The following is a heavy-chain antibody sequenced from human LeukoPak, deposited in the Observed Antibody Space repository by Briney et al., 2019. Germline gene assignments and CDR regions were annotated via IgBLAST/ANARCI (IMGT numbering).Heavy chain of an antibody. CDR1: GFTFSSHG. CDR3: AKDRSSSWTFDY. D-gene: IGHD6-13*01. CDR2: ISYDGSSK. J-gene: IGHJ4*02. V-gene: IGHV3-30*18. Sequence: GRCLRLSCAASGFTFSSHGMHWVRQAPGKGLEWVALISYDGSSKYYADSVKGRFTISRDNSKSTLYLQMNSLRAEDTAVYYCAKDRSSSWTFDYWGQGTLVTVSS.